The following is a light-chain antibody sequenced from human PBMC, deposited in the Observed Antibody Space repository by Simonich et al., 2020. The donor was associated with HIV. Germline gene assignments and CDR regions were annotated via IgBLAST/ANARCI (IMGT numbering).Light chain of an antibody. CDR1: SGYSNYK. Sequence: QPVLTQPPSASASLGASVPLTCTLSSGYSNYKGDWYQQSPGKGPRFVMRVGTGGIVGSKGDGIPDRFSVVGSGLNRYLTIKNIQEEDESDYHCGADHGSGSNFVVIFGGGTKLTVL. CDR3: GADHGSGSNFVVI. J-gene: IGLJ2*01. CDR2: VGTGGIVG. V-gene: IGLV9-49*01.